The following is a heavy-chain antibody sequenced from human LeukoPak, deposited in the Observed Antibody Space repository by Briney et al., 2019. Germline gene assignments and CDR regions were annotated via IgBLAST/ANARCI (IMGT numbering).Heavy chain of an antibody. Sequence: GPVKDSCMASGYPFADIGLTGVRQGPGKGGGWRGWISVDNGIPHNAQTFRGRLTLTTETTTRTAYLGTGTLKPHDTPVYYCASDRGGGGFAGVSLYWGQGTLVTVSS. J-gene: IGHJ4*01. D-gene: IGHD2-15*01. V-gene: IGHV1-18*01. CDR1: GYPFADIG. CDR2: ISVDNGIP. CDR3: ASDRGGGGFAGVSLY.